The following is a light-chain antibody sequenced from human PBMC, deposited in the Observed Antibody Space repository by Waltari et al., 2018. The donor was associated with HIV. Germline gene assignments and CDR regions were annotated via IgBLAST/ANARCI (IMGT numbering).Light chain of an antibody. J-gene: IGKJ4*01. Sequence: EIVLTQSPGALSLSPGERATLSCRASQSVSSGYLAWYQQKPGQAPRLLIYGASSSATGVPGRFSGSGAGTDFTLTISRLEPEDFAVYYCQQYDNLPTFGGGTKVEI. CDR3: QQYDNLPT. CDR1: QSVSSGY. V-gene: IGKV3-20*01. CDR2: GAS.